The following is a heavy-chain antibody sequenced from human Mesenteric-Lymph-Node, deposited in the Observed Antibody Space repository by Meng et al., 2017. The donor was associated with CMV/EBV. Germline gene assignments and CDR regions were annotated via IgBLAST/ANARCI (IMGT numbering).Heavy chain of an antibody. Sequence: GESLKISCAASGLRFGTYGMHWVRQPPGKGLEWVAFIRHDGSNENYVDSVKGRFTISRDNSKNTLYLQMNSLRVEDTAVYYCAKDLFFDNPPYNGYFDSWGQGTLVTVSS. CDR3: AKDLFFDNPPYNGYFDS. D-gene: IGHD2-8*01. CDR1: GLRFGTYG. V-gene: IGHV3-30*02. CDR2: IRHDGSNE. J-gene: IGHJ4*02.